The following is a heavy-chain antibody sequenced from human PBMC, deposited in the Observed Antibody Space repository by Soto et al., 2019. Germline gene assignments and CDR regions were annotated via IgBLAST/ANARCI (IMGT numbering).Heavy chain of an antibody. CDR1: GYTFTSYA. J-gene: IGHJ6*03. CDR3: ASGYDFWSGGAYMDV. CDR2: INAGNGNT. Sequence: QVQLVQSGAEVKKPGASVKVSCKASGYTFTSYAMHWVRQAPGQRLEWMGWINAGNGNTKYSQKFQGRVTITRDTSASTAYMELSSLRSEDTPVYYCASGYDFWSGGAYMDVWGKGTTVTVSS. V-gene: IGHV1-3*01. D-gene: IGHD3-3*01.